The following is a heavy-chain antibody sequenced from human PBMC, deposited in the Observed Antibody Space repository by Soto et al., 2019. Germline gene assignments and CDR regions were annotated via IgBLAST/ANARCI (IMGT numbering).Heavy chain of an antibody. CDR3: NRGSEYDFWSGYL. V-gene: IGHV1-69*06. D-gene: IGHD3-3*01. J-gene: IGHJ4*02. Sequence: QERLVQSGAEVRKHGSSVKVSCKVTVGTSTRYAINWVRQAPGQGLEWMGGIVPMFGTSKYAQKFQGRVTITADTSTNIAYMELRSLRSEDTAVYYCNRGSEYDFWSGYLWGQGTMVSVA. CDR1: VGTSTRYA. CDR2: IVPMFGTS.